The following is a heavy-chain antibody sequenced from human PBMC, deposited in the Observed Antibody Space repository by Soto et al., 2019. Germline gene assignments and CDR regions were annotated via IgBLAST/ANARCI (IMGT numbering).Heavy chain of an antibody. CDR1: VCTFGDYA. D-gene: IGHD1-7*01. CDR3: TRPRYNWNYGAFDI. V-gene: IGHV3-49*04. CDR2: IRSKAYGGTT. Sequence: PGGSLRLSCTPSVCTFGDYAMSWVRQAPGKGLEWVGFIRSKAYGGTTEYAASVKGRFTISRDDSESIAYLQMNSLKTEDTAVYYCTRPRYNWNYGAFDIWGQGTMVTVSS. J-gene: IGHJ3*02.